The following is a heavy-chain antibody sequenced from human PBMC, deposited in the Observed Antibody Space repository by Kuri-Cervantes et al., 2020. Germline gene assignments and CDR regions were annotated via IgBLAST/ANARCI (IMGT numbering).Heavy chain of an antibody. V-gene: IGHV3-21*01. Sequence: GGSLRLSCPASGFTFSSYSMNWVRQVQGKGLEWVASIISSRRNIYYSASVKGRFTISRDNAKKSLFLHMSSLRAEDTAVYYCAREGTRGGWGMDAFDIWGQGTMVTVSS. D-gene: IGHD2-2*01. J-gene: IGHJ3*02. CDR3: AREGTRGGWGMDAFDI. CDR2: IISSRRNI. CDR1: GFTFSSYS.